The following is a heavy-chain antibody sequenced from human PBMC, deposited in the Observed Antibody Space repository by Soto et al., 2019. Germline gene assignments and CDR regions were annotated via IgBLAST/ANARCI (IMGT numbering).Heavy chain of an antibody. CDR2: LYYTGAT. V-gene: IGHV4-61*03. D-gene: IGHD5-18*01. CDR3: ERGAGFRYPRPWFHM. J-gene: IGHJ4*02. Sequence: SETLSLTCTVFGYSVSRGTYYWSWTRPPPGKGLEWVGHLYYTGATNYDTSLNQRVSPSVDTSTQPFSLHLTSVTAADTAVSFWERGAGFRYPRPWFHMWGEGTLGSVPA. CDR1: GYSVSRGTYY.